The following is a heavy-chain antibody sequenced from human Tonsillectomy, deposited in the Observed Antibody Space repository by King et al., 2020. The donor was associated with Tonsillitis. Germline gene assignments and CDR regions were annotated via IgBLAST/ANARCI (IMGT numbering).Heavy chain of an antibody. CDR1: GFTFSSYA. CDR2: ISGSGGST. CDR3: AKDIVVVVAPSLQH. Sequence: VQLVEAGGGLVQPGGSLRLSCAASGFTFSSYAMSWVRQAPGKGLEWVSAISGSGGSTYYADSVKGRFTISRDNSKNTLYLQMNSLRDEDTAVYYCAKDIVVVVAPSLQHWGQGTLVTVSS. V-gene: IGHV3-23*04. J-gene: IGHJ1*01. D-gene: IGHD2-15*01.